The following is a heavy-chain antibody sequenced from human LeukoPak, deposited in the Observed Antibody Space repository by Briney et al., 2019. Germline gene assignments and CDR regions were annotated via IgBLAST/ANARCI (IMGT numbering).Heavy chain of an antibody. J-gene: IGHJ5*02. CDR1: GGSFSGYY. D-gene: IGHD3-10*01. CDR2: INHSGST. Sequence: PSETLSLTCAVYGGSFSGYYWSWIRQPPGKGLEWIGEINHSGSTNYNPSLKSRVTISVDTSKNQFSLKLSSVTAADTAVYYCARNSGPMGGNWFDPWGQGTLVTVSS. V-gene: IGHV4-34*01. CDR3: ARNSGPMGGNWFDP.